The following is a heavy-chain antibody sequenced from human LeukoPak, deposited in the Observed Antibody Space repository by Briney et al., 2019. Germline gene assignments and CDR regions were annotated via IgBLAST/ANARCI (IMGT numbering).Heavy chain of an antibody. V-gene: IGHV1-24*01. CDR2: FDPEDGET. CDR3: ATGVVVTASADYYFDY. J-gene: IGHJ4*02. Sequence: PGASVKVSCKVSGYTLTELSMHWVRQAPGKGLEWMGGFDPEDGETIHAQKFQGRVTMTVDTSTDTAYMELSSLRSEDTAVYYCATGVVVTASADYYFDYWGQGTLVTVSS. CDR1: GYTLTELS. D-gene: IGHD2-21*02.